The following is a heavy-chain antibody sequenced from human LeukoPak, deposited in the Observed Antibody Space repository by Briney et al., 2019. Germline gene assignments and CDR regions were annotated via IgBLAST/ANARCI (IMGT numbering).Heavy chain of an antibody. Sequence: SETLSLTCTVSGDPISNYYWSWIRQPAGKGLEWIGRMYTSGATNYNPSLKSRTTMSVDTSKNQLSLRLSSVTAADRAVYYCAREGPAASTSFYYFMDVWGKGTTVTASS. J-gene: IGHJ6*03. CDR3: AREGPAASTSFYYFMDV. V-gene: IGHV4-4*07. CDR2: MYTSGAT. D-gene: IGHD2-2*01. CDR1: GDPISNYY.